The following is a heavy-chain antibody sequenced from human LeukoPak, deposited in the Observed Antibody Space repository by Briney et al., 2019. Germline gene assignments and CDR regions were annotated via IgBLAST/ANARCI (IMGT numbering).Heavy chain of an antibody. J-gene: IGHJ4*02. D-gene: IGHD3-3*01. CDR2: IYHSGST. Sequence: PSQTLSLTCTVSGVSISSGGYYWHWIRQHPGKGLEWIGFIYHSGSTHYNPSLRSRVNILVDSSKNQFSLKLTSVTAADTAVYYCARYDFWSGYYDYWGQGTLVTVSS. CDR3: ARYDFWSGYYDY. CDR1: GVSISSGGYY. V-gene: IGHV4-31*03.